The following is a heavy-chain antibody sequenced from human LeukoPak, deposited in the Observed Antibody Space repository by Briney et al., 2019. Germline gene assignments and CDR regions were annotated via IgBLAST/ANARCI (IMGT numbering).Heavy chain of an antibody. CDR2: FDPEDGET. J-gene: IGHJ5*02. D-gene: IGHD1-26*01. CDR3: ATYYSYSGSQGWFDP. Sequence: ASVKVSCKASGYTFTGYYMHWVRQAPGKGLEWMGGFDPEDGETIYAQKFQGRVTMTEDTSTDTAYMELSSLRSEDTAVYYCATYYSYSGSQGWFDPWGQGTLVTVSS. V-gene: IGHV1-24*01. CDR1: GYTFTGYY.